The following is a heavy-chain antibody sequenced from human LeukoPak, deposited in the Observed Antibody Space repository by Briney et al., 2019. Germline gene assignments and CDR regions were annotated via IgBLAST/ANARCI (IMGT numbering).Heavy chain of an antibody. CDR3: ARLESGVLGDPYYYDSSGYYYRGYFAS. V-gene: IGHV4-59*08. J-gene: IGHJ4*02. D-gene: IGHD3-22*01. Sequence: SETLSLTCSVSGGSITDSYWSWIRQSPGKGLEWIGYIYDGGTTKYNPSLKSRVTISVDTSENQFSLKLSAVTAADSAVYYCARLESGVLGDPYYYDSSGYYYRGYFASWGQGTLVTVSS. CDR1: GGSITDSY. CDR2: IYDGGTT.